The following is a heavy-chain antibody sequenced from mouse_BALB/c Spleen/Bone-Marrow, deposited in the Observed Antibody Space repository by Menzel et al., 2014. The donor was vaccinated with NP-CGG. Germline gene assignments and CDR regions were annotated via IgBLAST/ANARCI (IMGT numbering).Heavy chain of an antibody. CDR3: AIRGDISGYGFAY. D-gene: IGHD3-2*01. CDR2: IYPGGGYT. J-gene: IGHJ3*01. CDR1: GYTFTNYW. Sequence: VMLVESGAELVRPGTSVKMSCKAAGYTFTNYWIGRIKQRPGHGLEWIGDIYPGGGYTNYNEKFQGKATLTADTSSSTAYMQLSSLTSEDSAIFYCAIRGDISGYGFAYWGQGTLVTVSA. V-gene: IGHV1-63*02.